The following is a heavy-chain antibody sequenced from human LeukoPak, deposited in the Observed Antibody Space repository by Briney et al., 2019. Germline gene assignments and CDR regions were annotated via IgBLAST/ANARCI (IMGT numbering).Heavy chain of an antibody. V-gene: IGHV3-48*03. D-gene: IGHD3-10*02. J-gene: IGHJ6*04. Sequence: GGSLRLSCAASGFPFSSYEMNCVRQAPGKGLEWVSYISSSGSTIYYADSVKGRFTISRDNAKNSLYLQMNSLRAEDTAVYYCAELGITMIGGVWGKGTTVTISS. CDR3: AELGITMIGGV. CDR1: GFPFSSYE. CDR2: ISSSGSTI.